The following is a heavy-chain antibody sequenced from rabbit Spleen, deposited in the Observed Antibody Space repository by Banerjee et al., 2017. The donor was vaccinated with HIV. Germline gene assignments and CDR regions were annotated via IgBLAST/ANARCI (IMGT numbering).Heavy chain of an antibody. D-gene: IGHD8-1*01. Sequence: LMEYGGDLVQPGASLTLTCTASGFDFSNYNFMCWVHQAPGKGLEWIACIDTGSRDFTYYASWAKGRFTISKTSSTTVTLQMTSLTVADTATYFCARDTGSSFSTYGMDLWGPGTLVTVS. CDR3: ARDTGSSFSTYGMDL. CDR2: IDTGSRDFT. CDR1: GFDFSNYNF. J-gene: IGHJ6*01. V-gene: IGHV1S40*01.